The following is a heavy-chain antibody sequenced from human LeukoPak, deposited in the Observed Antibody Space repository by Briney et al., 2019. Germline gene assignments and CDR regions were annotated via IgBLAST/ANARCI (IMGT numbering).Heavy chain of an antibody. V-gene: IGHV4-59*01. CDR1: GGPISASY. J-gene: IGHJ3*02. CDR3: ARSGTFDI. D-gene: IGHD6-25*01. Sequence: SETLSLTCTVSGGPISASYWSWIRQPPGKGLEWIGYTYDSGSTDYNPSLKSRVTISVDTSKNQFSLKLSSVTAADTAVYYCARSGTFDIWGQGTMVTVSS. CDR2: TYDSGST.